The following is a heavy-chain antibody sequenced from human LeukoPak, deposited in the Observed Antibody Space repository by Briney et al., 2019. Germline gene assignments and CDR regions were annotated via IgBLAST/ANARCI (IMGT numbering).Heavy chain of an antibody. CDR3: ARHIVGEQNFDY. V-gene: IGHV3-7*01. Sequence: GGSLRLSCAASGFTFGAYWMSWFRQAPGKGPEWVASIKDDGSAQFYVDSLEGRFAISRDNAKNTLYLQMDTMRVEDTAVYYCARHIVGEQNFDYWSQGTLVTVSS. D-gene: IGHD3-16*02. J-gene: IGHJ4*02. CDR1: GFTFGAYW. CDR2: IKDDGSAQ.